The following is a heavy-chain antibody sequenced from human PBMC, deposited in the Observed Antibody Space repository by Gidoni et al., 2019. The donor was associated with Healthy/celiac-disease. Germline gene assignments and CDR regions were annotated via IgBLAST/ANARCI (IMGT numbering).Heavy chain of an antibody. D-gene: IGHD6-6*01. V-gene: IGHV3-23*01. Sequence: EVQLLESGGGLVQPGGSLRLSCAASAFPFSSYAMSWVRQAPGKGLEWVSAISGSGGSTDYADSVKGRFTISRDNSKNTLYLQMNSLRAEDTAVYYCAKDRPYSSSHSHFDYWGQGTLVTVSS. CDR2: ISGSGGST. CDR1: AFPFSSYA. CDR3: AKDRPYSSSHSHFDY. J-gene: IGHJ4*02.